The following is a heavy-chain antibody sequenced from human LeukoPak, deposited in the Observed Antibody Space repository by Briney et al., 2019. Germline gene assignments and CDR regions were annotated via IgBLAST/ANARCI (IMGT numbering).Heavy chain of an antibody. J-gene: IGHJ3*02. CDR3: ARVPNWKMAFDI. CDR2: ISYDGTNK. V-gene: IGHV3-30-3*01. Sequence: GGSLRLSCAASGFTFSSYDMDWVRQAPGKGLEWVVVISYDGTNKYYADSVKGRFTISRDNSKNTLYLQMNSLRVEDTAVYYCARVPNWKMAFDIWGQGTMVTVSS. CDR1: GFTFSSYD. D-gene: IGHD1-1*01.